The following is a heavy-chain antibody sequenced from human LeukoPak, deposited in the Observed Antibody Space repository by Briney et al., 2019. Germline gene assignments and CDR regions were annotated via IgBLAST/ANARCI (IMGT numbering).Heavy chain of an antibody. D-gene: IGHD3-16*01. Sequence: SSATLSLTCTVSGGSISSGTHYYNWIRQHPGKGLEWIGYIYYTGVTSYNPSLKSRVTMSVDTSMNQVSLKLSSLTAADTAVYYCAASSGVTLGRFWGQGTLVTVSS. J-gene: IGHJ4*02. V-gene: IGHV4-31*03. CDR2: IYYTGVT. CDR3: AASSGVTLGRF. CDR1: GGSISSGTHY.